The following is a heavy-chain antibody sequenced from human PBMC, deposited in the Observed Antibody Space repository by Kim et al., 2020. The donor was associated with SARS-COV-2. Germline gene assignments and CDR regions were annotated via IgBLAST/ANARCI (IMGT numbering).Heavy chain of an antibody. Sequence: SETLSLTCTVSGGSISSGGYYWSWIRQHPGKGLEWIGYIYYSGSTYYNPSLKSRVTISVDTSKNQFSLKLSSVTAADTAVYYCARASPPDVLRDFDWLPRFDYSGQRAL. V-gene: IGHV4-31*03. D-gene: IGHD3-9*01. CDR3: ARASPPDVLRDFDWLPRFDY. CDR2: IYYSGST. J-gene: IGHJ4*02. CDR1: GGSISSGGYY.